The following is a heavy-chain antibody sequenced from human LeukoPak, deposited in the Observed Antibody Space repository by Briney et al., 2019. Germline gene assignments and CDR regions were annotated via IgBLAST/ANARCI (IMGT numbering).Heavy chain of an antibody. D-gene: IGHD2-21*01. CDR2: IKPKTEGETT. CDR1: GFTFSNAY. CDR3: ITPLPYSAQ. J-gene: IGHJ4*02. Sequence: GGYLRLSCAASGFTFSNAYMNWVRQAPGKGLEWVGRIKPKTEGETTEYAAPVKDRFSISRDDSKSMMYLQMNRLKTEDTAVYYCITPLPYSAQGGQGNLVTVSS. V-gene: IGHV3-15*07.